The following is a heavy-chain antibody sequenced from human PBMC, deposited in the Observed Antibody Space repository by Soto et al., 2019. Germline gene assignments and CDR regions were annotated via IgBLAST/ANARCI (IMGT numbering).Heavy chain of an antibody. CDR3: LRQGFGRLHGLVDV. Sequence: QVQLQESGPGLVKPSETLSLTCTVSDDSSSNYKWSWIRQPPGRRLEWIGYIDSNGGTSYNPSLQSGVTISIDTSTKQFFLKLSSVTAADTAVYYCLRQGFGRLHGLVDVWGQGTTVTVSS. V-gene: IGHV4-59*08. J-gene: IGHJ6*02. CDR2: IDSNGGT. CDR1: DDSSSNYK. D-gene: IGHD3-10*01.